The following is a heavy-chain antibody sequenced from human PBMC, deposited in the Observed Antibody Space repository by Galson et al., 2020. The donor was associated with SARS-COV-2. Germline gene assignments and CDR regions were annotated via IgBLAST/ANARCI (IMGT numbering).Heavy chain of an antibody. V-gene: IGHV3-23*01. CDR3: AKDRGNDYGDQLDF. D-gene: IGHD4-17*01. CDR1: ALTISRYA. J-gene: IGHJ4*02. CDR2: NSGGGGST. Sequence: GGSLRLACAAAALTISRYAMAWLRQPPGEGLDSVTGNSGGGGSTYYAASVKGRFTISRDISQNTVYLQMSSLRAEDTAVYYCAKDRGNDYGDQLDFWGQGTQVTVSS.